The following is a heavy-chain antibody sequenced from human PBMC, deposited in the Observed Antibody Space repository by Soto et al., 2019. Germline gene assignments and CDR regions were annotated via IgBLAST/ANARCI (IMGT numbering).Heavy chain of an antibody. CDR1: GFTFSNYA. D-gene: IGHD2-2*01. Sequence: GGSLRLSCAASGFTFSNYAMNWVRQAPGKGLEWVSVISGSGGSTYYADSVKGRFTISRDNSKNTLYLQMGSLRAEDMAVYYCAREGYCSSTSCYSFDYWGQGTLVTVSS. CDR3: AREGYCSSTSCYSFDY. CDR2: ISGSGGST. V-gene: IGHV3-23*01. J-gene: IGHJ4*02.